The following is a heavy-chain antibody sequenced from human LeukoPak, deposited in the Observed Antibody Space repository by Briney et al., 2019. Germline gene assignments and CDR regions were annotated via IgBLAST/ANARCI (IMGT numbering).Heavy chain of an antibody. CDR2: MSPNSGDT. J-gene: IGHJ4*02. CDR3: ARGPPNWGYDY. CDR1: GYTFTSYD. Sequence: GASVNVSCKASGYTFTSYDFNWVRQAAGQRPEWMGWMSPNSGDTGYAQKFQDRVTMTRNTSIRTAYMELSSLRSDDTAVYYCARGPPNWGYDYWGPGTLVTVSS. V-gene: IGHV1-8*01. D-gene: IGHD7-27*01.